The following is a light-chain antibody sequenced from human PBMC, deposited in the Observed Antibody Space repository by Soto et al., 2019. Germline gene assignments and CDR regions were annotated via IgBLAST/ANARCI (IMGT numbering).Light chain of an antibody. Sequence: DIQMTQSPSSMSASVGDRVTITCRASQSISAYLNWYQQKPGKAPKLLIFDASSLQSGVPSRFSGRGSGAEYTLTIRSLQPEDFATYFCQHSYSNFPITFGQGTRLEIK. V-gene: IGKV1-39*01. CDR1: QSISAY. CDR3: QHSYSNFPIT. J-gene: IGKJ5*01. CDR2: DAS.